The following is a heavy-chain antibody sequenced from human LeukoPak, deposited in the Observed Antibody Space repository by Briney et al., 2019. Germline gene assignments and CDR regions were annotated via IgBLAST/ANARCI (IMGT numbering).Heavy chain of an antibody. CDR3: ARDPNRYYYDSSGYPYFDY. V-gene: IGHV3-30-3*01. Sequence: GGSLRLSCAASGFTFSSYAMHWVRQAPGKGLEWVAVISYDGSNKYYADSVKGRFTISRDNSENTLYLQMNSLRAEDTAVYYCARDPNRYYYDSSGYPYFDYWGQGTLVTVSS. CDR2: ISYDGSNK. CDR1: GFTFSSYA. J-gene: IGHJ4*02. D-gene: IGHD3-22*01.